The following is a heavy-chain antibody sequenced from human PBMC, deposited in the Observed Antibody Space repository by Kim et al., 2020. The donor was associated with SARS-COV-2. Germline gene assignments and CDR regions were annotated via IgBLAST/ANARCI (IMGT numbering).Heavy chain of an antibody. CDR2: IWYDGSNK. D-gene: IGHD3-10*01. J-gene: IGHJ6*02. V-gene: IGHV3-33*06. CDR1: GFTFSSYG. CDR3: AKDTYYYGSGSFYYGMDV. Sequence: RGSLRLSCAASGFTFSSYGMHWVRQAPGKGLEWVAVIWYDGSNKYYADSVKGRFTISRDNSKNTLYLQMNSLRAEDTAVYYCAKDTYYYGSGSFYYGMDVWGQGTTVTVSS.